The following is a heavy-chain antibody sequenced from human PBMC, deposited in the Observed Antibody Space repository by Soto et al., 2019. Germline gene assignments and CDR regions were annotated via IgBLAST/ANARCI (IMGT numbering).Heavy chain of an antibody. CDR1: GYNFTTFW. CDR3: ARVHKNWFDS. J-gene: IGHJ5*01. V-gene: IGHV5-10-1*01. Sequence: AESLKISCKSSGYNFTTFWIHWVRQMPGKGLEWLGKIDPSDSYTNYSPSFEGHVTISTDNSITTAYLQWSSLRASDTALYFCARVHKNWFDSWAQGTMVTVSS. CDR2: IDPSDSYT.